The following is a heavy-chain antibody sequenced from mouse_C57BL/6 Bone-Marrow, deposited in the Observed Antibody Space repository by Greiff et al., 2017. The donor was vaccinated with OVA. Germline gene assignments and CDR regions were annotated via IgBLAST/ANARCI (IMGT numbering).Heavy chain of an antibody. CDR3: ARHYSNYYAMDY. CDR1: GYAFTNYL. V-gene: IGHV1-54*01. CDR2: INPGSGGT. J-gene: IGHJ4*01. Sequence: VMLVESGAELVRPGTSVKVSCKASGYAFTNYLIEWVKQRPGQGLEWIGVINPGSGGTNYNEKFKGKATLTADKSSSTAYMQLSSLTSEDSAVFFCARHYSNYYAMDYWGQGTSVTVSS. D-gene: IGHD2-5*01.